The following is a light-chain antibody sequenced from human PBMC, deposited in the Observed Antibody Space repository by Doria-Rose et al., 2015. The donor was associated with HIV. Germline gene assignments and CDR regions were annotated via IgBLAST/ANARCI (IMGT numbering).Light chain of an antibody. CDR1: QSLLYTSKNY. CDR3: HQYYDTPS. V-gene: IGKV4-1*01. J-gene: IGKJ3*01. Sequence: DIRVTQSPESLGMSLGERATLNCKSNQSLLYTSKNYLAWYQQKPGQPPKLLIDWASTRQSGVPARFSGSGSGTDFTLTISSLEAEDFAVYYCHQYYDTPSFGPGTSVDIE. CDR2: WAS.